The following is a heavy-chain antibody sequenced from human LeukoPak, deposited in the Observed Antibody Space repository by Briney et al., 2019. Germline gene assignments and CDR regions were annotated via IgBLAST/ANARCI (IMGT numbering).Heavy chain of an antibody. Sequence: PGGSLRLSCAASGFTFDDYGMSWVRQAPGKGLEWASGINWNGGSTGYADSVKGRFTISRDNAKNSLYLQMNSLRAEDTALYYCTRDLKRSIEGEQQLVHVKNWFDPWGQGTLVTVSS. CDR1: GFTFDDYG. CDR2: INWNGGST. D-gene: IGHD6-13*01. V-gene: IGHV3-20*04. CDR3: TRDLKRSIEGEQQLVHVKNWFDP. J-gene: IGHJ5*02.